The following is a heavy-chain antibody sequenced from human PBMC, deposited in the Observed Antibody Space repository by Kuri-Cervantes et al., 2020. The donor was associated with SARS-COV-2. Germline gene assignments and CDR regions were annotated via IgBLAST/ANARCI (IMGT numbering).Heavy chain of an antibody. J-gene: IGHJ4*02. D-gene: IGHD2-2*01. CDR1: GGTFSSYA. Sequence: SVKVSCKASGGTFSSYAISWVRQAPGQGLEWMGGIIPIFGIANYAQKFQGRVTITTDESTSTAYMELSSLRSEDTAVYYCARVASDCSSTSCSDYWGQGTLVTVSS. CDR2: IIPIFGIA. V-gene: IGHV1-69*05. CDR3: ARVASDCSSTSCSDY.